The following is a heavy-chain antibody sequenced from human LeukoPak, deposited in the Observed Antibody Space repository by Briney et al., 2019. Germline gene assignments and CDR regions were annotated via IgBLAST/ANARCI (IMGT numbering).Heavy chain of an antibody. V-gene: IGHV3-53*01. CDR1: GFTVITDD. CDR2: LYSDGNT. Sequence: GGSLRLSCAASGFTVITDDMTWGRQAPRKGLEWGSVLYSDGNTKYADSVQGRFTISRDNSKNTLYLEMNSLSPDDTAVYYCARGVEPLAANTLAYWGQGTLVTVSS. J-gene: IGHJ4*02. D-gene: IGHD1-14*01. CDR3: ARGVEPLAANTLAY.